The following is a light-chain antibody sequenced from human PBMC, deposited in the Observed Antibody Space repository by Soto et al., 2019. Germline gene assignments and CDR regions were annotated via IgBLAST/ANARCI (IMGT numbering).Light chain of an antibody. CDR2: DFS. CDR3: QQYNNWPFS. CDR1: QGVTTN. J-gene: IGKJ5*01. Sequence: ILRTQSPATLSVSPGERFTLSCMAGQGVTTNFAWYQQKSGQSPRLLIYDFSSRATGVTSRFSGTGSETDFTLTISGLQSEDSAIYFCQQYNNWPFSFGPGTRLDIK. V-gene: IGKV3-15*01.